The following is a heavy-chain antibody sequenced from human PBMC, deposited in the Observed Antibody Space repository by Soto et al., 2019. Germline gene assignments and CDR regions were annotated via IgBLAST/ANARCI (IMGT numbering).Heavy chain of an antibody. Sequence: HLEQSGAEVKKPGASVKVSCKASGYTFTSYGITWVRQAPGQGLEWMGWISAHNGNTDYAQKLQGRVIVTRDTSTSTAYMELRSLRSDDTAVYYCARGRYGDYWGQGALVTVSS. CDR3: ARGRYGDY. CDR2: ISAHNGNT. D-gene: IGHD1-1*01. V-gene: IGHV1-18*01. J-gene: IGHJ4*02. CDR1: GYTFTSYG.